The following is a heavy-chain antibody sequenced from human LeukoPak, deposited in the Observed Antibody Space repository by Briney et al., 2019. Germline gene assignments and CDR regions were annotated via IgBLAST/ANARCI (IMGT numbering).Heavy chain of an antibody. J-gene: IGHJ4*02. V-gene: IGHV4-4*02. Sequence: PSETLSLTCGVSGGSITNTNYWTWVRQPPGKGLKWFGEVNLQGSTNYNPSLMGRVGISVDTSENHISLQLTSVTAADTAVYYCAREGGPYRPLDYSGQGTLVTVSS. CDR2: VNLQGST. CDR3: AREGGPYRPLDY. CDR1: GGSITNTNY.